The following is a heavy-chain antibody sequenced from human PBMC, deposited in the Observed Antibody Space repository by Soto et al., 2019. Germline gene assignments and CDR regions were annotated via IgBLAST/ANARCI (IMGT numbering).Heavy chain of an antibody. D-gene: IGHD3-22*01. CDR3: ARDRGLYYYDSSGYYGA. CDR2: IYSGGST. J-gene: IGHJ5*02. V-gene: IGHV3-66*01. Sequence: EVQLVESGGGLVQPGGSLRLSCAASGFTVSSNYMSWVRQAPGKGLEWVSVIYSGGSTYYADSVKGRFTISRDNSKNTLYLQMNSLRAEDTAVYYCARDRGLYYYDSSGYYGAWGQGTLVTVSS. CDR1: GFTVSSNY.